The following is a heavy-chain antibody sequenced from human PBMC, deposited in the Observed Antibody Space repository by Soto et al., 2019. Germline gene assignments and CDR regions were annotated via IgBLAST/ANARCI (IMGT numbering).Heavy chain of an antibody. V-gene: IGHV3-7*01. Sequence: EVHLVESGGGLVQPGGSLRLSCAASGFTFSSHWMTWVRQAPGKGLEWVANIKQDGSERYYVDSVKGRFTISRDNAKNSLYLQMSGLRAEDTAVYYCARGTAFTYVDYFDHWGQGSLVTVSS. CDR2: IKQDGSER. CDR3: ARGTAFTYVDYFDH. CDR1: GFTFSSHW. D-gene: IGHD3-16*01. J-gene: IGHJ4*02.